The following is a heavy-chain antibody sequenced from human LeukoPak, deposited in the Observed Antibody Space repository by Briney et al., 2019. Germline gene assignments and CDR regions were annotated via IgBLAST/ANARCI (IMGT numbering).Heavy chain of an antibody. J-gene: IGHJ4*02. CDR3: ARAYSGYSSRRFDY. D-gene: IGHD5-12*01. CDR2: IWYDGSNK. Sequence: GGSLRLSCEVSGFPFTSYGMHWVRQAPGKGLEWVADIWYDGSNKYYADSVKGRFTISRDNSKNTVFLQMTSLRADDTAVYYCARAYSGYSSRRFDYWGQGTLVSVSS. V-gene: IGHV3-33*01. CDR1: GFPFTSYG.